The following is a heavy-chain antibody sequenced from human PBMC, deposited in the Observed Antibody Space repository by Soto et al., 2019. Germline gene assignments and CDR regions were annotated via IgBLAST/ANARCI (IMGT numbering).Heavy chain of an antibody. CDR3: ARGPRGWHQLEFFDY. D-gene: IGHD1-1*01. CDR2: VTPVYGTS. CDR1: GGTFTNYN. J-gene: IGHJ4*02. Sequence: QVQLVQSGAEVKKPGSSVTVSCKTSGGTFTNYNIHWVRQAPGQGLEWLGGVTPVYGTSNYAQRFQGRLNITADKSTTTGYMELRSLKSEDTAVYYCARGPRGWHQLEFFDYWGQGTLVIVSS. V-gene: IGHV1-69*06.